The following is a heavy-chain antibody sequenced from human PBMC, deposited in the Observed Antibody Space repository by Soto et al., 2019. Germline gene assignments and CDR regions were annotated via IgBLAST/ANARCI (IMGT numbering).Heavy chain of an antibody. V-gene: IGHV1-3*01. CDR2: INAGNGNT. CDR3: AISMVRGVITENWFDP. D-gene: IGHD3-10*01. Sequence: GASVKVSCKASGYTFTSYAMHWVRQAPGQRLEWMGWINAGNGNTKYSQKFQGRVTITRDTSASTAYMELSSLRSEDTAVYYCAISMVRGVITENWFDPWGQGTLVTVSS. CDR1: GYTFTSYA. J-gene: IGHJ5*02.